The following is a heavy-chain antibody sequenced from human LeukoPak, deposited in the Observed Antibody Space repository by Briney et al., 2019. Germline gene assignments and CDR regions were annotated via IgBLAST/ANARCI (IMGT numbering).Heavy chain of an antibody. V-gene: IGHV1-69*13. CDR2: IIPIFGTA. Sequence: GASVKVSCKASGGTFISYAISWVRQAPGQGLEWMGGIIPIFGTANYAQKFQGRVTITADESTSTAYMELSSLRSEDTAVYYCARDLGYYDSSGYYEAFDYWGQGTLVTVSS. CDR3: ARDLGYYDSSGYYEAFDY. J-gene: IGHJ4*02. D-gene: IGHD3-22*01. CDR1: GGTFISYA.